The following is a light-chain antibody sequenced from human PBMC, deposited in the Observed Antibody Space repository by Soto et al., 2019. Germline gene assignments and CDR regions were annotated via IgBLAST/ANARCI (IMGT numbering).Light chain of an antibody. CDR1: SSDIGTYNY. Sequence: ALTQPPSASGSPGQSVTISCTGTSSDIGTYNYVSWYQKHPGKAPKLLIYEVSKRPSGVPDRFSGSKSGNTASLTVSGLQTEDEADYYCSAYAGSNVIFGGGTQLTVL. CDR3: SAYAGSNVI. CDR2: EVS. J-gene: IGLJ2*01. V-gene: IGLV2-8*01.